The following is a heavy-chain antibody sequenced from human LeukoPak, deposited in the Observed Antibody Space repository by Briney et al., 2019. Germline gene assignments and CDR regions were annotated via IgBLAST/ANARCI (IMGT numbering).Heavy chain of an antibody. J-gene: IGHJ4*02. CDR3: ARGDYYDSDFDY. CDR2: IYYSGST. CDR1: GGSISSYY. V-gene: IGHV4-59*01. Sequence: SETLSLICTVSGGSISSYYWSWIRQPPGKGLEWIGYIYYSGSTNCNPSLKSRVTISVDTSKNQFSLKLSSVTAADTAVYYCARGDYYDSDFDYWGQGTLVTVSS. D-gene: IGHD3-22*01.